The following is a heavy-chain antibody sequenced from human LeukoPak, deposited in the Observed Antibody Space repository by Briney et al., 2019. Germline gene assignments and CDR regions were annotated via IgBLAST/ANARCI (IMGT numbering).Heavy chain of an antibody. Sequence: GASVKVSCKASGGTFSSYAISWVRQAPGQGLEWMGGIIPIFGTANYAQKFQGRVTITADESTSTAYMELSSLRSEDTAVYYCALVEYSSSSSLGRYNWFDPWGQGTLVTVSS. D-gene: IGHD6-6*01. CDR3: ALVEYSSSSSLGRYNWFDP. J-gene: IGHJ5*02. CDR1: GGTFSSYA. V-gene: IGHV1-69*13. CDR2: IIPIFGTA.